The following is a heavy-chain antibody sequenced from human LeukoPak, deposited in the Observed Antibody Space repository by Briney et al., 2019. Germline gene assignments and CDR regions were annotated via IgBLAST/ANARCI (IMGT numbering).Heavy chain of an antibody. J-gene: IGHJ4*02. CDR2: INHSGST. V-gene: IGHV4-34*01. Sequence: SETLSLTCAVYGGSFSGYYWSWIRQPPGKGPEWIGEINHSGSTNYNPSLKSRVTISVDTSKNQFSLELSSVTAADTAVYYCARGSSSYYYGSGRGYFDYWGQGTLVTVSS. CDR1: GGSFSGYY. D-gene: IGHD3-10*01. CDR3: ARGSSSYYYGSGRGYFDY.